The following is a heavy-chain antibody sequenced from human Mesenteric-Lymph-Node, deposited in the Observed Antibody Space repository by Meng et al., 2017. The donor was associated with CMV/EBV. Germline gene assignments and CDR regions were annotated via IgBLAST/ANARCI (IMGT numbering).Heavy chain of an antibody. Sequence: SGYTFTRYGIRWVRQAPGQGLEWMGWISGYNGKTNYAQKLQGRVTMTTDTSTSTAYMELRSLRSDDTAVYYCARDEDRDGYNLGFDYWGQGTLVTVSS. CDR1: GYTFTRYG. V-gene: IGHV1-18*01. CDR3: ARDEDRDGYNLGFDY. D-gene: IGHD5-24*01. CDR2: ISGYNGKT. J-gene: IGHJ4*02.